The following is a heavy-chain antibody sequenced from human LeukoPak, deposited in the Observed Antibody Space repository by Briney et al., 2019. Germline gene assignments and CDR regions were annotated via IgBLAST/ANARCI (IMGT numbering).Heavy chain of an antibody. CDR1: GFTFSTFG. D-gene: IGHD3-10*01. V-gene: IGHV3-30*02. CDR3: AKGPYGSGNYYGVNNRFDP. CDR2: IRYDGIDE. J-gene: IGHJ5*02. Sequence: PGGSLRLSCAASGFTFSTFGMHWVRQPPGKGLEWVAFIRYDGIDEYYAHSVQGRFTISRDNSKNILYLQMNSLRVEDTSVFYCAKGPYGSGNYYGVNNRFDPWGQGTQVTVSS.